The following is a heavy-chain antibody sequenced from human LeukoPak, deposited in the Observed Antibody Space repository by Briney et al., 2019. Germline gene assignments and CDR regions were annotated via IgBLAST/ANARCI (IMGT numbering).Heavy chain of an antibody. Sequence: ASVKVSCKASGYTFTDYYMHWVPQAPGQGLEWMGWINPNILGTSYAQKFQGRVTMTRDTSTSTFYMELTSLTPDDTAVYFCARPLRSQRGYRGYDFDYFDYWGQGTLVTVSS. CDR1: GYTFTDYY. CDR3: ARPLRSQRGYRGYDFDYFDY. V-gene: IGHV1-2*02. CDR2: INPNILGT. D-gene: IGHD5-12*01. J-gene: IGHJ4*02.